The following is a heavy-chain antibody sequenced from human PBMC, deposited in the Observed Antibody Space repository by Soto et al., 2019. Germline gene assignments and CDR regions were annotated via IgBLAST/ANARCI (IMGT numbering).Heavy chain of an antibody. J-gene: IGHJ3*02. CDR3: ASMNRLDVFDI. V-gene: IGHV3-7*01. CDR2: IKQDGSEK. CDR1: GFTFSSYW. Sequence: GGSLRLSCAASGFTFSSYWMSWVRQAPGKGLEWVANIKQDGSEKYYVDSVKGRFTISRDNAKNSLYLQMNSLRAEDTAVYYCASMNRLDVFDIWGQGTMVTVSS. D-gene: IGHD3-16*01.